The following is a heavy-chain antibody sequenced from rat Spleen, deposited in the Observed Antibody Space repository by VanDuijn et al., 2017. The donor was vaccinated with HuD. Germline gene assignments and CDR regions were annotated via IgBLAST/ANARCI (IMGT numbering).Heavy chain of an antibody. CDR1: GYSITSNY. Sequence: EVQLQESGPGLVKPSRSLSLTCSVTGYSITSNYWGWIRKFPGNQMEWMAYISYSGSTGYNPSLKSRISISRDTSKNQFFLQLNSVTTEDTAAYYCARTMYTTDYYYVPFAYWGQGTLVTVSS. J-gene: IGHJ3*01. CDR3: ARTMYTTDYYYVPFAY. CDR2: ISYSGST. D-gene: IGHD1-6*01. V-gene: IGHV3-1*01.